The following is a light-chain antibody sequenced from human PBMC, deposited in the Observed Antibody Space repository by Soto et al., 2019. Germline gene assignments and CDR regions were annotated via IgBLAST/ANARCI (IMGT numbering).Light chain of an antibody. CDR2: GAS. J-gene: IGKJ4*01. V-gene: IGKV3-15*01. Sequence: EVGMKQSPATLSVSPGERATLSCRASQIISSNLAWYQQRPGQAPRLLVYGASTRATGIPARFSGGGSGTEFTLTISSLQSEDFAVYYCQQYNNWPPLTFGGGTKVDIK. CDR1: QIISSN. CDR3: QQYNNWPPLT.